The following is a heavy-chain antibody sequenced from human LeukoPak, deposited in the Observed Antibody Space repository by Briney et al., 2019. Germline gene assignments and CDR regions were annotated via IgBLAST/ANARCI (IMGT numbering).Heavy chain of an antibody. CDR1: GFTFSDYY. CDR2: ISSSGSTI. Sequence: GGSLRLSCAASGFTFSDYYMSWIRQAPGKGLEWVSYISSSGSTIYYADSVKGRFTISRDNSKNTLYLQMNSLRAEDTAVYYCATTPRAQIFDYWGQGTLVTVSS. J-gene: IGHJ4*02. CDR3: ATTPRAQIFDY. V-gene: IGHV3-11*01.